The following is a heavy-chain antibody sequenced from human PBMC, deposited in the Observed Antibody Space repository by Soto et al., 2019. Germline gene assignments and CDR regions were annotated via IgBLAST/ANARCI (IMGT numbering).Heavy chain of an antibody. CDR1: GFTFSSYG. V-gene: IGHV3-33*01. Sequence: QVQLVESGGGVVQPGRSLRLSCAASGFTFSSYGMHWVRQAPGKGLEWVAVIWYDGSNKYYADSVKGRFTISRDNSKNTLYLQMNSRRAEDTAVYYCARDPDGSGSYYNVFPDWDFDLWGRGNLVTVSS. J-gene: IGHJ2*01. D-gene: IGHD3-10*01. CDR3: ARDPDGSGSYYNVFPDWDFDL. CDR2: IWYDGSNK.